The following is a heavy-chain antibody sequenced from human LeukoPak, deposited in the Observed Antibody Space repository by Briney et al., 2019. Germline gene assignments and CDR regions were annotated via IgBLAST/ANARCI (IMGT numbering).Heavy chain of an antibody. Sequence: GGSLRLSCAVSGFTFSSAWMAWVRQAPGKGLEWLGRIKNKSDGGTADSAEPVKGRFTISRDDSKSTLYLQMNSLGTEDTGVYYCTPWGGSFPRYWRQGTLVTVSP. CDR2: IKNKSDGGTA. J-gene: IGHJ4*02. V-gene: IGHV3-15*01. D-gene: IGHD1-26*01. CDR3: TPWGGSFPRY. CDR1: GFTFSSAW.